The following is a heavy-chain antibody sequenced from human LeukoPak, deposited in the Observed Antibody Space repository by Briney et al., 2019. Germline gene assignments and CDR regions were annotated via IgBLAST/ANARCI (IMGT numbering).Heavy chain of an antibody. CDR3: ARDQGSGSYSGDAFDI. CDR2: IKQDGSEK. Sequence: PGGSLRLSCAASGFTFSSYWMSWVRQAPGKGLEWVANIKQDGSEKYYVDSVKGRFTISRDNAKNSLYLQMNSLRAEDTAVYYCARDQGSGSYSGDAFDIWGRGTMVTVSS. J-gene: IGHJ3*02. CDR1: GFTFSSYW. D-gene: IGHD1-26*01. V-gene: IGHV3-7*04.